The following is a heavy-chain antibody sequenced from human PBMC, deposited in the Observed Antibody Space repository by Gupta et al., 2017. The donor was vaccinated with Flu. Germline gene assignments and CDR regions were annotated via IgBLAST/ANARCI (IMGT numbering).Heavy chain of an antibody. J-gene: IGHJ5*02. CDR1: GFIFDDYA. V-gene: IGHV3-9*01. D-gene: IGHD3-10*01. Sequence: EVQLVESGGGLVQPGRSLRFSCSASGFIFDDYAMHWVRQAPGKGLEWVASISWNSDRVGYADSLRGRFTISRDNAKNSLYLQMSRLRPEDTALYFCVKNEGTMIRGSISPSWGQGTLVTVSS. CDR3: VKNEGTMIRGSISPS. CDR2: ISWNSDRV.